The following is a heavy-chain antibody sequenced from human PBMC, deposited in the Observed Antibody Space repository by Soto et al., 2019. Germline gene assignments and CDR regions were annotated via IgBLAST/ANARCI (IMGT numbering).Heavy chain of an antibody. CDR1: GYTFTSYG. V-gene: IGHV1-18*01. Sequence: ASVKVSCKASGYTFTSYGISWARQAPGQGLEWMGWISAYNGNTNYAQKLQGRVTMTTDTSTSTAYMELRSLRSDDTAVYYCARWRFVDNWFDPWGQGTLVTVSS. D-gene: IGHD3-10*01. J-gene: IGHJ5*02. CDR2: ISAYNGNT. CDR3: ARWRFVDNWFDP.